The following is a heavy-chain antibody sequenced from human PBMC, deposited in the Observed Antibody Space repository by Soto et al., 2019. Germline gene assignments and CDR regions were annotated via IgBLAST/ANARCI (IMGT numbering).Heavy chain of an antibody. J-gene: IGHJ4*02. V-gene: IGHV3-23*01. CDR3: AKGRTLESGSSWYLFDY. CDR2: ISASGGST. Sequence: GGSLRLSCAASGFTFSNYAMSWVRQAPGKGLEWVSGISASGGSTYYADSVKGRFTISRDNSKNTQLLQMNGLRVDDTAVYYCAKGRTLESGSSWYLFDYWGQGSLVTVSS. D-gene: IGHD6-13*01. CDR1: GFTFSNYA.